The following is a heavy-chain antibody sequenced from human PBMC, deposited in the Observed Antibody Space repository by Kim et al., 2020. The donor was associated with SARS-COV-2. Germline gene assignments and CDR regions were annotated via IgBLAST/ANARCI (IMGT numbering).Heavy chain of an antibody. J-gene: IGHJ4*02. CDR3: VKDRPYYGSGSYYYDY. Sequence: VKGRVTNSRDNSKNTLYLQMSSLRAEDTAVYYCVKDRPYYGSGSYYYDYWGQGTLVTVSS. V-gene: IGHV3-64D*09. D-gene: IGHD3-10*01.